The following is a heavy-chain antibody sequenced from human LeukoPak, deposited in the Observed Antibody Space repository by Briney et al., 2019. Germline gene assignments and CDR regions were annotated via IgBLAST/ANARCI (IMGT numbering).Heavy chain of an antibody. D-gene: IGHD1-26*01. V-gene: IGHV3-23*01. J-gene: IGHJ4*02. CDR1: GFTFSSYA. CDR2: ISGSGGST. Sequence: PGGSLRLSCAASGFTFSSYAMSWVRQAPGKGLEWVSAISGSGGSTYYADSVKGRFTISRDNSKNTLYVQMNSLRAEDTAVYYCARTDSGSYDFDYWGQGTLVTVSS. CDR3: ARTDSGSYDFDY.